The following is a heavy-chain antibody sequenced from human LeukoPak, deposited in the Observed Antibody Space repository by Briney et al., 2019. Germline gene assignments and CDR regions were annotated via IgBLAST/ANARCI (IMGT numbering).Heavy chain of an antibody. D-gene: IGHD3-10*01. CDR3: ARGPPGITWFDP. CDR2: IYYSGST. Sequence: IPSETLSLTCTVSGGSISSYYWSWIRQPPGKGLEWIGYIYYSGSTNYNPSLKSRVTISVDTSKNQFSLKLSSVTAADTAVYYCARGPPGITWFDPWGQGTLVTVSS. V-gene: IGHV4-59*01. CDR1: GGSISSYY. J-gene: IGHJ5*02.